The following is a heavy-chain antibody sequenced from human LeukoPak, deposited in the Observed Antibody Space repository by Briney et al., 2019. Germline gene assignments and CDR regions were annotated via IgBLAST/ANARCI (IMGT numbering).Heavy chain of an antibody. CDR2: ISYDGINT. Sequence: GSLRLSCVASGLAFRNYGMHWVRQAPGKGLEWVAVISYDGINTHYADSVKGRFTISKDNSKNTLYLQLNTLRPEDTAVYYCANDDARGFGEPSPYDYWGQGTRVIVSS. V-gene: IGHV3-30*18. CDR3: ANDDARGFGEPSPYDY. D-gene: IGHD3-10*01. J-gene: IGHJ4*02. CDR1: GLAFRNYG.